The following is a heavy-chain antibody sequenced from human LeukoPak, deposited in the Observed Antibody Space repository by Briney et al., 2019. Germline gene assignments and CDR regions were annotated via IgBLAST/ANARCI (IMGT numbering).Heavy chain of an antibody. CDR2: IYYSGST. CDR3: ARDRSTMVRGVIGNYYYGMDV. D-gene: IGHD3-10*01. J-gene: IGHJ6*02. Sequence: SETLSHTCTVSGGSISSYYWSWIRQPPGKGLEWIGYIYYSGSTNYNPSLKSRVTISVDTSKNQFSLKLSSVTAADTAVYYCARDRSTMVRGVIGNYYYGMDVWGQGTTVTVSS. V-gene: IGHV4-59*01. CDR1: GGSISSYY.